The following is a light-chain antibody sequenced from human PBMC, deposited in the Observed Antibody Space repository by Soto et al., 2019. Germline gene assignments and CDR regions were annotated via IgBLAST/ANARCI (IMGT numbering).Light chain of an antibody. CDR3: LQYTSYNRT. CDR1: QGVSND. Sequence: DIQMTQSPSSLSASVGDRVTISCRASQGVSNDLAWYQQKPGKAPKGLIYTASSLHSGVPSRFSGSGSGTDFTLTISSLQTEDFETYYCLQYTSYNRTLGQGTKVDIK. V-gene: IGKV1-17*01. CDR2: TAS. J-gene: IGKJ1*01.